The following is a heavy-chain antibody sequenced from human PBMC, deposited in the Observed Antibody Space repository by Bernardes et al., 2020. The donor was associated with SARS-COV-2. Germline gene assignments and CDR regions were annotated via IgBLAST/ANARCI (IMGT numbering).Heavy chain of an antibody. D-gene: IGHD6-13*01. V-gene: IGHV1-2*02. Sequence: ASVKVSCKASGHTFTGYYMHCARQAPGQGLEWVGWPNPTSGGTNHPQKFQGRVTMTRDTSISTAYMGLSRLRSDDTAEYYCARDGSSSWYVWFDPWGEGTLVTVSS. CDR1: GHTFTGYY. CDR2: PNPTSGGT. J-gene: IGHJ5*02. CDR3: ARDGSSSWYVWFDP.